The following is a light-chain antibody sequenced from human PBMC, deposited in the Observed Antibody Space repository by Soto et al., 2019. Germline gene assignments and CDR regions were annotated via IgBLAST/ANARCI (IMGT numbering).Light chain of an antibody. V-gene: IGKV3-20*01. CDR2: DAS. Sequence: LTQSPGTLSLSPGASDTLSCRATKRVYSSCLAWYQQRPGQAPRLLIYDASIRATGIPDRFSGSGSGTDFSLTISSLEPEDFAVYYCHQYASSPWTFGQGTKVDIK. J-gene: IGKJ1*01. CDR3: HQYASSPWT. CDR1: KRVYSSC.